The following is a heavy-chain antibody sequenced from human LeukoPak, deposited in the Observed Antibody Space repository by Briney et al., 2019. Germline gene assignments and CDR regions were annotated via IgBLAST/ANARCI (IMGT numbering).Heavy chain of an antibody. D-gene: IGHD1-26*01. Sequence: GGSLRLSCAASGFTFSSYGMHWVRQAPGKGLEWEAFIRYDGSNKYYADSVKGRFTISRDNSKNTLYLQMNSLRGEDTAVYYCAKDSLRERIVGSTTRGVNDYWGQGTLVTVSS. CDR3: AKDSLRERIVGSTTRGVNDY. V-gene: IGHV3-30*02. CDR1: GFTFSSYG. CDR2: IRYDGSNK. J-gene: IGHJ4*02.